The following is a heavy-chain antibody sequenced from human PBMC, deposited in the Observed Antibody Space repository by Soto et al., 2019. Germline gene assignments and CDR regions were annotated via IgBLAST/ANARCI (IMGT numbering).Heavy chain of an antibody. V-gene: IGHV4-34*02. Sequence: QVQLQQWGAGLLKPSETLSLTCAVYGGSFSGYQWSWIRQTPGKGLEWSGGINDSGDINYNPSLKSRVTILVDAAKKQISLKLSSVTAAATAVYFCARGLILWFGDLSRRGGYYYYMDVWGQGTTVTVSS. D-gene: IGHD3-10*01. J-gene: IGHJ6*03. CDR2: INDSGDI. CDR3: ARGLILWFGDLSRRGGYYYYMDV. CDR1: GGSFSGYQ.